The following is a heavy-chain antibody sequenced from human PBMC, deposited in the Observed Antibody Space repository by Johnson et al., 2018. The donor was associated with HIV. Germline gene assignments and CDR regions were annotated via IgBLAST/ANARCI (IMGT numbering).Heavy chain of an antibody. CDR1: GFTFSNYD. V-gene: IGHV3-66*02. CDR3: AKETPSSGGTFDI. Sequence: VQLVESGGGLIQPGGSLRLSCAASGFTFSNYDMYWVRQATGKGLEWVSVIYSGGSTYYADSVKGRFTISRDNSKNTLYLQMNSLRAEDTAVYYCAKETPSSGGTFDIWGQGTMVTVSS. CDR2: IYSGGST. D-gene: IGHD6-25*01. J-gene: IGHJ3*02.